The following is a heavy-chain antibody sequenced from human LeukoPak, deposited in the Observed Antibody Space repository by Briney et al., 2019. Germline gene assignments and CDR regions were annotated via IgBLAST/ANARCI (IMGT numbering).Heavy chain of an antibody. Sequence: GGSLRLSCAASGLTFSSYAMSWVRQAPGKGLEWVSAISGSGGSTYYADSVKGRFTISRDNSKNTLYLQMNSLRAEDTAVYYCAKEVRGRYYDYVWGSYRYTLPFDYWGQGTLVTVSS. CDR2: ISGSGGST. J-gene: IGHJ4*02. V-gene: IGHV3-23*01. CDR1: GLTFSSYA. D-gene: IGHD3-16*02. CDR3: AKEVRGRYYDYVWGSYRYTLPFDY.